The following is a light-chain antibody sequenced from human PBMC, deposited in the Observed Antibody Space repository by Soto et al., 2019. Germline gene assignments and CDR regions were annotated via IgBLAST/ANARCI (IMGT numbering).Light chain of an antibody. CDR1: QSVSSN. CDR3: QQYNNWSTYT. V-gene: IGKV3-15*01. CDR2: GAS. J-gene: IGKJ2*01. Sequence: IVMTQSPATLSVSPGERATLSCRASQSVSSNLAWYQQKPGQAPRLLIYGASTSATGIPARFIGSRSGTEFTLTISSMQYADFAAYYCQQYNNWSTYTFGQGTKLEIK.